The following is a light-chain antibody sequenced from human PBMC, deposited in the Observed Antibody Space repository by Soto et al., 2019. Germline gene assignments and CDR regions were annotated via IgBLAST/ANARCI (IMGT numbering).Light chain of an antibody. V-gene: IGLV2-14*01. CDR1: SSDVGAYNY. J-gene: IGLJ3*02. CDR3: TSYTSSVTLV. CDR2: DVI. Sequence: QSALTQPASVSGSPGQSITISCTGTSSDVGAYNYVSWYQQHPGKVPKLIIYDVINRPSGVSSRFSGSKSVNTASLTISGPQAEEEADYYCTSYTSSVTLVFGGGTKLTVL.